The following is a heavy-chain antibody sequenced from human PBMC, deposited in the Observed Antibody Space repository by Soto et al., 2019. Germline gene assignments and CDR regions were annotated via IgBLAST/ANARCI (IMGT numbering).Heavy chain of an antibody. D-gene: IGHD2-15*01. Sequence: QVQLVQSGAEVKKPGSSVKVSCKASGGSFRREAINWVRQAPGQGPEWMGGILPFFGTADYAQKFQGRVTVTADVSTTTVYMELSSLRFEDTAVYYCARGQEFGGNLDAFDVWGQGTMVIVSS. CDR1: GGSFRREA. CDR2: ILPFFGTA. V-gene: IGHV1-69*12. J-gene: IGHJ3*01. CDR3: ARGQEFGGNLDAFDV.